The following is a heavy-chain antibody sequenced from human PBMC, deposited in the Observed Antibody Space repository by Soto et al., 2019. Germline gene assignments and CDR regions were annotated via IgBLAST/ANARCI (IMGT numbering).Heavy chain of an antibody. J-gene: IGHJ4*02. CDR3: ARRGDTYGYPLFDY. CDR2: IYWDDDK. Sequence: SGPTLVNPTQTLTLTCTFSGFSLSPGVMGVGWIRQPPGKALEWLALIYWDDDKRYSPSLKSRLTITKDTSKNQVVLTMTNMDPVDTATYYCARRGDTYGYPLFDYWGQGTLVTVSS. D-gene: IGHD5-18*01. V-gene: IGHV2-5*02. CDR1: GFSLSPGVMG.